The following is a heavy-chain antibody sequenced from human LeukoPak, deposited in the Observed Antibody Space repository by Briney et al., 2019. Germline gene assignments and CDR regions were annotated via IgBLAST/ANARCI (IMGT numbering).Heavy chain of an antibody. Sequence: GGSLRLSCAASGFTFSSYAMSWVRQAPGKGLEWVSAISGRGGSTYYADSVKGRFTISRDNSKNTLYLQMNSLRAEDTAVYYCAKDTLPFYGSGSYWDYWGQGTLVTVSS. CDR3: AKDTLPFYGSGSYWDY. J-gene: IGHJ4*02. CDR1: GFTFSSYA. CDR2: ISGRGGST. D-gene: IGHD3-10*01. V-gene: IGHV3-23*01.